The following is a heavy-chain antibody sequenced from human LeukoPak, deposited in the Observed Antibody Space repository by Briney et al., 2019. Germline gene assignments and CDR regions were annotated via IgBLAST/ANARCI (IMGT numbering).Heavy chain of an antibody. D-gene: IGHD2-15*01. CDR2: ISSSSTI. Sequence: PGGSLRLSCAASGFTFSSYSMNWVRQAPGKGLEWVSYISSSSTIYYADSVKGRFTISRDNAKNSLYLQMNSLRAEDTAVYYCARGPRGGWYFDYWGQGTLVTVSS. CDR3: ARGPRGGWYFDY. CDR1: GFTFSSYS. V-gene: IGHV3-48*04. J-gene: IGHJ4*02.